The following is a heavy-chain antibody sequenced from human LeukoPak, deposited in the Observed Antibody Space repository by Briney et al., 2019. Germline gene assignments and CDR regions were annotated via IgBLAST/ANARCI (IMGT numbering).Heavy chain of an antibody. CDR2: INAGNGNT. D-gene: IGHD6-19*01. CDR1: GYTFTSYA. J-gene: IGHJ3*02. V-gene: IGHV1-3*03. CDR3: ARGHSSGWLNDAFDI. Sequence: GASVKVSCKASGYTFTSYAMHWVRQAPGQRLEWMGWINAGNGNTKYSQEFQGRVTITRGTSASTAYMELSSLRSEDMAVYYCARGHSSGWLNDAFDIWGQGTMVTVSS.